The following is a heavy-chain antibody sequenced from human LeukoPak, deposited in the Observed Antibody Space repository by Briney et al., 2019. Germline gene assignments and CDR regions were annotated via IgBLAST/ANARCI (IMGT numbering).Heavy chain of an antibody. J-gene: IGHJ4*02. V-gene: IGHV4-39*01. D-gene: IGHD6-13*01. CDR2: IYYSGST. Sequence: SETLSLTCTVSGGSISSSSYYWGWIRQPPGKGLEWIGSIYYSGSTYYNPSLKSRVTISVDTSKNQFSLKLSSVTAADTAVYYCARQRLYSSSWIRPFDYWGQGTPVTVSS. CDR1: GGSISSSSYY. CDR3: ARQRLYSSSWIRPFDY.